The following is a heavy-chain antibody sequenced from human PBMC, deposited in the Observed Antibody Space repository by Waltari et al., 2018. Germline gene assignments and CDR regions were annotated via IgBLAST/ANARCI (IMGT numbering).Heavy chain of an antibody. CDR2: INPSGGST. CDR3: ARGYSSGWRYYYYYYMDV. J-gene: IGHJ6*03. CDR1: GYTFTSYY. Sequence: QVQLVQSGAEVKKPGASVTVSCKASGYTFTSYYMHWVRQAPGPGLEWMGIINPSGGSTSYAQKFQGRVTMTRDTSTSTVYMELSSLRSEDTAVYYCARGYSSGWRYYYYYYMDVWGKGTTVTVSS. V-gene: IGHV1-46*01. D-gene: IGHD6-19*01.